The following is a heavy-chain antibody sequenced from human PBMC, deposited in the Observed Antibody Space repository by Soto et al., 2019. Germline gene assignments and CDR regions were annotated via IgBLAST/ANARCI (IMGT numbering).Heavy chain of an antibody. D-gene: IGHD6-13*01. CDR1: GYSFTSYW. J-gene: IGHJ6*02. CDR2: IYPGDSDT. CDR3: ARTAAAGKYYYGMDV. Sequence: PGESLKISCKGSGYSFTSYWIGWVLQIPWKGLECMGIIYPGDSDTRYSPSFQGQVTISADKSISTAYLQWSSLKASDTAMYYCARTAAAGKYYYGMDVWGQGTTVTVSS. V-gene: IGHV5-51*01.